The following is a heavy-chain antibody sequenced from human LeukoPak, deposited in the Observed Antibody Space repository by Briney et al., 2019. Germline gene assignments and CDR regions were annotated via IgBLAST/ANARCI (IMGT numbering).Heavy chain of an antibody. D-gene: IGHD3-3*01. CDR1: GGTFSTYS. V-gene: IGHV1-69*16. CDR2: IIPIIRKA. J-gene: IGHJ2*01. Sequence: SVKVSCKASGGTFSTYSISWVRQAPGQGLEWMGGIIPIIRKANYAQKFQGRVTITTDESTSTAYMELSSLRSEDTAVYYCASVPWSAYYTVWYFDLWGRGTLVTVSS. CDR3: ASVPWSAYYTVWYFDL.